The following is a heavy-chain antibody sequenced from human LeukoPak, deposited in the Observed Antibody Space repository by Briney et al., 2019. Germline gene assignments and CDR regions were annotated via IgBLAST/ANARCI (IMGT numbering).Heavy chain of an antibody. V-gene: IGHV3-53*01. CDR2: IYSGGST. CDR3: ARDRIYYFDY. Sequence: PGGSLRPSCAASGFSVGSNYMSWVRQAPGKGLEWVSVIYSGGSTYYADSVKGRFTISRDNSKNTLYLQMNSLRAEDTAVYYCARDRIYYFDYWGQGTLVTVSS. J-gene: IGHJ4*02. CDR1: GFSVGSNY. D-gene: IGHD1-14*01.